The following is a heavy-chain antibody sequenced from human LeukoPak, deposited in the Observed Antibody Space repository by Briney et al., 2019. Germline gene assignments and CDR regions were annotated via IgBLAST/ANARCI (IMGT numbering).Heavy chain of an antibody. J-gene: IGHJ4*02. CDR2: ITSTGTTT. Sequence: GASVSVSCTASGYNLNTYHMHWVRQAPGQGLEWMGIITSTGTTTICAQKFQGRVTMTRDTSTSTVYMDLSSLRSDDTAVYYCATEYVRTHYFDWWGQGTLATVSS. CDR3: ATEYVRTHYFDW. CDR1: GYNLNTYH. D-gene: IGHD3-16*01. V-gene: IGHV1-46*02.